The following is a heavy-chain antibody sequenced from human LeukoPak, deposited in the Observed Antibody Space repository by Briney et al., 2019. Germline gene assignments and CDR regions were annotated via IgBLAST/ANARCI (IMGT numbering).Heavy chain of an antibody. CDR1: GGSVKSYY. D-gene: IGHD3-3*01. CDR3: ARDTSDDFSSGSSRWFDP. V-gene: IGHV4-59*02. Sequence: PSETLSLTCTVAGGSVKSYYWSWIRQPPGKRLEWIGNIENSGSTHYNPSLKSRVSISVDKTKNHISLNLTSATAADTAMYYCARDTSDDFSSGSSRWFDPWCQGVLVTVSS. CDR2: IENSGST. J-gene: IGHJ5*02.